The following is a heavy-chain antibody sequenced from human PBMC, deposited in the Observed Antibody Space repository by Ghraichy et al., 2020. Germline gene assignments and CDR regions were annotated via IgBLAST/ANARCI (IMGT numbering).Heavy chain of an antibody. CDR1: GFSLSNTRMG. CDR2: IFSNDET. D-gene: IGHD6-19*01. CDR3: ARISGWYDGFDY. Sequence: SGPTLVKPTETFTLTCTVSGFSLSNTRMGVSWIRQPPGKALEWLAHIFSNDETSYSTSLKSRLIISKDTSESQVVLTMTDMDPVDTATYYCARISGWYDGFDYWGQGTLVTVSS. V-gene: IGHV2-26*01. J-gene: IGHJ4*02.